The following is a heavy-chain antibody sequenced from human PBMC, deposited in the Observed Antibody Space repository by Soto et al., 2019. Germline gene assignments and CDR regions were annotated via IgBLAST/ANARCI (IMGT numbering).Heavy chain of an antibody. CDR1: GGSINSGGYS. V-gene: IGHV4-30-2*03. D-gene: IGHD5-18*01. CDR2: IYHSGST. CDR3: RRSIRYNTDV. J-gene: IGHJ6*02. Sequence: SETLSLTCAVSGGSINSGGYSWSWIRQPPGKGLEWIGYIYHSGSTYYNPSLKSRVTISVDTSKNQFSLKLTSVTAADTAVYYCRRSIRYNTDVWGQGTTVTVSS.